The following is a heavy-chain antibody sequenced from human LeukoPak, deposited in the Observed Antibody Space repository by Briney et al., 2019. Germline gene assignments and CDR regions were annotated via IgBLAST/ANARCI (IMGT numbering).Heavy chain of an antibody. CDR2: IYTSGST. J-gene: IGHJ3*02. CDR3: ARAPRSHAFDI. D-gene: IGHD3-10*01. Sequence: SETLSLTCTVSGGSISSGSYYWSWIRQPAGKGLEWIGRIYTSGSTNYNPSLKSRVTISVDTSKNQFSLKLSSVTAADTAVYYCARAPRSHAFDIWGQGTMVTVSS. V-gene: IGHV4-61*02. CDR1: GGSISSGSYY.